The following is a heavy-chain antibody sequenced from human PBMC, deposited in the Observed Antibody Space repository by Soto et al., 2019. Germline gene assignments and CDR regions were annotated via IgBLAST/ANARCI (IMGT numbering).Heavy chain of an antibody. CDR1: GGTFSSYA. V-gene: IGHV1-69*12. CDR2: VIPIFGTA. Sequence: QVQLVQSGAEVKKPGSSVKVSCKASGGTFSSYAISWVRQAPGQGLEWMGVVIPIFGTANYAQKFQGRVTITADESTSTAYMELSSLRSEDTAVYYCARGQTAYCGGDCYSGPFDYWGQGTLVTVSS. J-gene: IGHJ4*02. CDR3: ARGQTAYCGGDCYSGPFDY. D-gene: IGHD2-21*02.